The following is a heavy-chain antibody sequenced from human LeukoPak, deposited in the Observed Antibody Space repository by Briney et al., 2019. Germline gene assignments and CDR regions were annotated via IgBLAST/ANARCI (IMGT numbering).Heavy chain of an antibody. CDR2: IYTSGST. V-gene: IGHV4-61*02. CDR1: GGSISSGSYY. Sequence: SETLSLTCTVSGGSISSGSYYWSWIRQPAGKGLEWFGRIYTSGSTNYNPSLKSRATIPVATSKNQVSLKMSSVTAADTAVYYCARDPRIRYCSSTSCQGDYYYMDVWGKGTTVTVSS. J-gene: IGHJ6*03. D-gene: IGHD2-2*01. CDR3: ARDPRIRYCSSTSCQGDYYYMDV.